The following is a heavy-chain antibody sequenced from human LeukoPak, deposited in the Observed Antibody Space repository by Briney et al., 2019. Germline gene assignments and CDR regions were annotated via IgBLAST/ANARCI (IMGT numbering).Heavy chain of an antibody. CDR1: GFTFSSYE. Sequence: GSLRLSCAASGFTFSSYEMNWVRQAPGKGLEWIGEINHSGSTNYNPSLKSRVTISVDTSKNQFSLKLSSVTAADTAVYYCARGRPLDYWGQGTLVTVSS. CDR3: ARGRPLDY. V-gene: IGHV4-34*01. J-gene: IGHJ4*02. CDR2: INHSGST.